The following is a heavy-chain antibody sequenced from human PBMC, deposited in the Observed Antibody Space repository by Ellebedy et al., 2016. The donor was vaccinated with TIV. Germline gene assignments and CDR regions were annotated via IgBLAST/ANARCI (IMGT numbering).Heavy chain of an antibody. Sequence: GESLKISCAASGFTFSSYSMNWVRQAPGKGLEWVSSISSSSSYIYYADSVKGRFTISRDNAKNSLYLQMNSLRAEDTAVYYCARGGYCSGGSCYSGPTPDLGHYWGQGTLVTVSS. CDR3: ARGGYCSGGSCYSGPTPDLGHY. V-gene: IGHV3-21*01. D-gene: IGHD2-15*01. CDR2: ISSSSSYI. CDR1: GFTFSSYS. J-gene: IGHJ4*02.